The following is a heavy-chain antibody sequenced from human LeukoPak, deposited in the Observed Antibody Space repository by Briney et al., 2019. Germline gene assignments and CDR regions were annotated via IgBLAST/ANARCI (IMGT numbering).Heavy chain of an antibody. V-gene: IGHV3-74*01. CDR3: AVEGGQVFDN. Sequence: GSLRLSCAASGFTFSSYWMHWVRQAPGKGLVWVSRIYSDGSATNYADSVKGRFTISRDNAKNTLYPQMNNLRVEDTAVYYWAVEGGQVFDNWGQEPRVTVSS. CDR1: GFTFSSYW. D-gene: IGHD3-16*01. J-gene: IGHJ4*02. CDR2: IYSDGSAT.